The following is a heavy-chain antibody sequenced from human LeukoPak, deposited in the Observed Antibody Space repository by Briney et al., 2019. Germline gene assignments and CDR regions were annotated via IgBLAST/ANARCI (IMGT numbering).Heavy chain of an antibody. CDR3: ANRGVDYYGSGNWFDP. V-gene: IGHV3-23*01. CDR1: GFTFNTYA. J-gene: IGHJ5*02. Sequence: GGSLRLSCAASGFTFNTYAMSWVRQAPGKGLEWVSTLSGSGLITYYAESVKGRFTISRDNSKNTLYLQMNSLRAEDTAVYYCANRGVDYYGSGNWFDPWGQGTLVTVSS. D-gene: IGHD3-10*01. CDR2: LSGSGLIT.